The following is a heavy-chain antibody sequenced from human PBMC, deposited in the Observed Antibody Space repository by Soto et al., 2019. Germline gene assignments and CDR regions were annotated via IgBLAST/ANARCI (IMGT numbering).Heavy chain of an antibody. V-gene: IGHV1-8*01. CDR2: MNPNSGNT. D-gene: IGHD5-12*01. Sequence: ASVKVSCKASGYTFTRYNVNWARHATGQGLEWMGWMNPNSGNTGYAQKFQGRVTLTRNTSISTAYMEVSSLRSEDTAVYYCARASSGYGFDAFDMWGQGTMVTVSS. CDR3: ARASSGYGFDAFDM. J-gene: IGHJ3*02. CDR1: GYTFTRYN.